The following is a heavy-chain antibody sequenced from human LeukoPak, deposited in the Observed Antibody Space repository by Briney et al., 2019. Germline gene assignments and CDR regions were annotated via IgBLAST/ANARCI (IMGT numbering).Heavy chain of an antibody. Sequence: PSETLSLTCTVSGVSISSYDLSWIRQPPGKGLEWIANIYYSGSTIYNAALKSRVTILVETSTNQFSPKLSSVTAADTAAYYCMGGSIAYYYKDVGEKGPTVIIS. D-gene: IGHD3-16*01. V-gene: IGHV4-59*01. CDR2: IYYSGST. J-gene: IGHJ6*03. CDR3: MGGSIAYYYKDV. CDR1: GVSISSYD.